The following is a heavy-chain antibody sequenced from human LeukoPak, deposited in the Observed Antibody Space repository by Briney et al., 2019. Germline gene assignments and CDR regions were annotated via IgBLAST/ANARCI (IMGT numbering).Heavy chain of an antibody. CDR2: INGDGYST. V-gene: IGHV3-74*01. CDR3: ARESGGGIDY. Sequence: GGSLRLSCAASGFTFSSYWMHWVRQAPGKGLVWVSRINGDGYSTSYADSVKGRFTISRDNAKNSLYLQMDSLRAEDTAVYYCARESGGGIDYWGQGTLVTVSS. D-gene: IGHD2-8*02. CDR1: GFTFSSYW. J-gene: IGHJ4*02.